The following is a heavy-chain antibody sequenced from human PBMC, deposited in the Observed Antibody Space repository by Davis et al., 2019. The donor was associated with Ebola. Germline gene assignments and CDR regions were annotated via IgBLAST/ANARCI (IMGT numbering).Heavy chain of an antibody. CDR1: GFSISTSY. D-gene: IGHD3-10*01. Sequence: PGGSLRLSCVVSGFSISTSYMTWVRQAPGKGLEWVSLIYGGANIYYADSVQGRFTISRDNSKNTLYLQMSSLGADDTAVYYCAKCRGGSGPNYLDFWGQGTLVTVSS. J-gene: IGHJ4*02. CDR2: IYGGANI. V-gene: IGHV3-53*01. CDR3: AKCRGGSGPNYLDF.